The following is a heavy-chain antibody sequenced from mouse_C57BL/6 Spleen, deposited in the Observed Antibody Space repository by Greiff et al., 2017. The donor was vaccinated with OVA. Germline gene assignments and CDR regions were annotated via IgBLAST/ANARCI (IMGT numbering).Heavy chain of an antibody. J-gene: IGHJ3*01. CDR3: ASYYYGSSGGSY. D-gene: IGHD1-1*01. CDR1: GYTFTSYW. CDR2: IDPSDSYT. V-gene: IGHV1-69*01. Sequence: QVQLKQPGAELVMPGASVKLSCKASGYTFTSYWMHWVKQRPGQGLEWIGEIDPSDSYTNYNQKFKGKSTLTVDKSSSTAYMQLSSLTSEDSAVYDCASYYYGSSGGSYWGQGTLVTVSA.